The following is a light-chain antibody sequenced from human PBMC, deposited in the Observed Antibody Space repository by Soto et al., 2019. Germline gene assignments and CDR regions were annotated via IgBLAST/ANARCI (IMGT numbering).Light chain of an antibody. CDR1: SSDIGSHNL. Sequence: QSALTQPASVSGSPGQSITISCAGTSSDIGSHNLVSWYQYRPDKAPKLLIYEVADRPSGVSDRFSGSKSGNTASLTISGLRAEDEADYYCSSYTSITTYVFGTGTKVTVL. CDR2: EVA. CDR3: SSYTSITTYV. V-gene: IGLV2-14*02. J-gene: IGLJ1*01.